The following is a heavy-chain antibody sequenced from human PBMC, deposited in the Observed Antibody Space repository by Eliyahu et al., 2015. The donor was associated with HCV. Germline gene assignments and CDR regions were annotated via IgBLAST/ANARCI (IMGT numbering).Heavy chain of an antibody. CDR2: INHSGTT. J-gene: IGHJ3*02. Sequence: QVQLQQWGAGLLKPSETLSLTCAVYGXSFSGYYWSWIRQPPGKGLEWIGEINHSGTTNYNPSLKSRVPISVDTSKNQFSLKLSSVTAADTAVYYCARGPTSEQGSRAFDIWGQGTMVTVSS. V-gene: IGHV4-34*01. CDR3: ARGPTSEQGSRAFDI. CDR1: GXSFSGYY. D-gene: IGHD1-26*01.